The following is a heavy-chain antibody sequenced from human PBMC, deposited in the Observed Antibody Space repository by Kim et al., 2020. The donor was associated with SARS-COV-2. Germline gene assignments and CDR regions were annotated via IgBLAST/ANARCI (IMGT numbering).Heavy chain of an antibody. CDR2: ISAYNGNT. V-gene: IGHV1-18*01. CDR1: GYTFTSYG. J-gene: IGHJ6*02. CDR3: ARDQDCSSTSCYYYYYHGMDV. D-gene: IGHD2-2*01. Sequence: ASVKVSCKASGYTFTSYGISWVRQAPGQGLEWMGWISAYNGNTNYAQKLQGRVTMTTDTSTSTAYMELRSLRSDDTAVYYCARDQDCSSTSCYYYYYHGMDVWGQGTTVTVSS.